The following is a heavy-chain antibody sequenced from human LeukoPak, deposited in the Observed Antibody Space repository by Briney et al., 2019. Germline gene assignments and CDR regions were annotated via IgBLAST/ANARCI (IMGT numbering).Heavy chain of an antibody. D-gene: IGHD1-26*01. V-gene: IGHV3-30*04. J-gene: IGHJ5*02. CDR2: ISYDGSNE. CDR3: ARAKDPSGSYSWFDP. CDR1: GFTFSSYA. Sequence: GGSLRLSCAASGFTFSSYAMHWVRQAPGKGLEWVAVISYDGSNEYYADSVKGRFTISRDNSKNTLYLQMNSLRAEDTAVYYCARAKDPSGSYSWFDPWGQGTLVTVSS.